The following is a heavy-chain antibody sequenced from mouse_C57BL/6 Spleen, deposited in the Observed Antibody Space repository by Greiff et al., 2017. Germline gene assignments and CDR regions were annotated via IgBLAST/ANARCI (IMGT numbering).Heavy chain of an antibody. Sequence: VQLQQSGAELVKPGASVKISCKASGYAFSSYWMNWVKQRPGKGLEWIGQIYPGDGDTNYNGKFKGKATLTADKSSSTAYMQLSSLTSEDSAVYFCARGSYYGSSYYFDYWGQGTTLTVSS. CDR1: GYAFSSYW. V-gene: IGHV1-80*01. J-gene: IGHJ2*01. CDR3: ARGSYYGSSYYFDY. CDR2: IYPGDGDT. D-gene: IGHD1-1*01.